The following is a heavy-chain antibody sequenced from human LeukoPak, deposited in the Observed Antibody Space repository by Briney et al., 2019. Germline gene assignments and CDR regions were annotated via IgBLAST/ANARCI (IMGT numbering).Heavy chain of an antibody. CDR1: GGSINSYY. V-gene: IGHV4-59*01. D-gene: IGHD2-21*01. CDR3: ARTAYARFFDL. Sequence: SETLSLTCTASGGSINSYYWSWIRQPPGKGLEWIGQIYYSGSTNYNPSLRSRVTISIDTSKNQFSLKLSSVTAADTAVYYCARTAYARFFDLWGRGTLVTVSS. CDR2: IYYSGST. J-gene: IGHJ2*01.